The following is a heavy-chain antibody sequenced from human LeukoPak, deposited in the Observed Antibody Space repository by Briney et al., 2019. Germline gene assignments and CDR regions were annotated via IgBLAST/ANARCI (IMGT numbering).Heavy chain of an antibody. CDR3: ARDIEYQLLFDYYYYGMDV. V-gene: IGHV1-18*01. CDR1: GYTFTSYG. J-gene: IGHJ6*02. Sequence: GASVKVSYKASGYTFTSYGISWVRQAPGQGLEWMGWISAYNGNTNYAQKLQGRVTMTTGTSTSTAYMELRSLRSDDTAVYYCARDIEYQLLFDYYYYGMDVWGQGTTVTVSS. CDR2: ISAYNGNT. D-gene: IGHD2-2*01.